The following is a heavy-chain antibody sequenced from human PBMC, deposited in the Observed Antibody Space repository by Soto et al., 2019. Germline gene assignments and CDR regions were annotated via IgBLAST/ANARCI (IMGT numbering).Heavy chain of an antibody. CDR1: GYTFTSYG. CDR3: AADPRYTVPAPP. Sequence: ASVKVSCKASGYTFTSYGISWVRQAPGQGLEWMGWISAYNGNTNYAQKLQGRVTMTTDTSTSTAYMELSSLRSEDTAVYYCAADPRYTVPAPPWGQGTLVTVSS. V-gene: IGHV1-18*04. J-gene: IGHJ4*02. D-gene: IGHD2-2*02. CDR2: ISAYNGNT.